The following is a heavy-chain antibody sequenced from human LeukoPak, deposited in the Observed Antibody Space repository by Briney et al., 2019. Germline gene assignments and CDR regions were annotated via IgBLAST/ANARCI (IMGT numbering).Heavy chain of an antibody. V-gene: IGHV3-13*01. CDR3: ARVLPKYFDFLTGFYYYYGMDV. Sequence: GGSLRLSCAASGFTFSSYDMHWVRQATGKGLEWVSGIGSAGDTYYPDSVKGRFTISRNNAKNSLYLQMNSLRAGDTAVYYCARVLPKYFDFLTGFYYYYGMDVWGQGTTVTVSS. CDR1: GFTFSSYD. J-gene: IGHJ6*02. D-gene: IGHD3-9*01. CDR2: IGSAGDT.